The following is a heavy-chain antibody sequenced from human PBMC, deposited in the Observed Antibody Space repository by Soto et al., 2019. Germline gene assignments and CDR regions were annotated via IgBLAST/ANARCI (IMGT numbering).Heavy chain of an antibody. J-gene: IGHJ4*02. CDR2: INPNSGGT. D-gene: IGHD3-22*01. CDR3: ARSEEYYDSSGYYGY. V-gene: IGHV1-2*02. CDR1: GYTFTGYY. Sequence: ASVKVSCKASGYTFTGYYMHWVRQAPGQGLEWMGWINPNSGGTNYAQKFRGRVTMTRDTSISTAYMELSRLRSDDTAVYYCARSEEYYDSSGYYGYWGQGTLVTVSS.